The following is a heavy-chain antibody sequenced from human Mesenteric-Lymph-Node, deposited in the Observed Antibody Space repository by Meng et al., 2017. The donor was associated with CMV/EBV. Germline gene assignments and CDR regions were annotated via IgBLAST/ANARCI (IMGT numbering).Heavy chain of an antibody. CDR1: GLSFSSYE. CDR2: ISRSGTTI. Sequence: GGSLRLSCAASGLSFSSYEMNWVRQAPGKGLEWVSHISRSGTTIYYADSVKGRFTISRDNAKNSLYLQMNSLRADDTAVYYCARWYCSTTSCLFDYWGQGALVTVSS. CDR3: ARWYCSTTSCLFDY. V-gene: IGHV3-48*03. D-gene: IGHD2-2*01. J-gene: IGHJ4*02.